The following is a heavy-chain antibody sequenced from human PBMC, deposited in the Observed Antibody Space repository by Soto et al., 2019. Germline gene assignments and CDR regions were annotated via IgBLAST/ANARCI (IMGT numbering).Heavy chain of an antibody. V-gene: IGHV3-21*01. CDR2: ISSSSSYI. D-gene: IGHD4-17*01. CDR3: ARDLTTVVTHFDY. J-gene: IGHJ4*02. Sequence: EVQLVESGGGLVKPGGSLRLSCAASGFTFSSYSMNWVRQAPGQGLEWVSSISSSSSYIYYADSVKGRFTISRDNAKNSLYLQMNSLRAEDTAVYYCARDLTTVVTHFDYWGQGTLVTVSS. CDR1: GFTFSSYS.